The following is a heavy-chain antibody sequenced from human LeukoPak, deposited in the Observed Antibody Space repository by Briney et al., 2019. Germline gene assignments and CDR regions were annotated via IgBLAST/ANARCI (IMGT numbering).Heavy chain of an antibody. V-gene: IGHV4-34*01. Sequence: SETLSLTCAVYGGPFSGYYWSWIRQPPGKGLEWIGEINHSGSTNYNPSLKSRVTISVDTSKNQFSLKLSSVTAADTAVYYCARTYYDILTSNWFDPWGQGTLVTVSS. CDR2: INHSGST. CDR3: ARTYYDILTSNWFDP. D-gene: IGHD3-9*01. J-gene: IGHJ5*02. CDR1: GGPFSGYY.